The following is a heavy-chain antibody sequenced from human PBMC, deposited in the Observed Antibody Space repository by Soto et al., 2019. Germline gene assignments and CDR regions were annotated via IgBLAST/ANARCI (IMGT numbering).Heavy chain of an antibody. Sequence: SETLSLTCAVYGGSFSGYYWSWIRQPPGKGLEWIGEINHSGSTNYNPSLKSRVTISVDTSKNQFSLKLSSVTAADTAVYYCARLGDYYDSSGYYFIYYFDYWGQGTLVTVSS. J-gene: IGHJ4*02. CDR3: ARLGDYYDSSGYYFIYYFDY. V-gene: IGHV4-34*01. D-gene: IGHD3-22*01. CDR2: INHSGST. CDR1: GGSFSGYY.